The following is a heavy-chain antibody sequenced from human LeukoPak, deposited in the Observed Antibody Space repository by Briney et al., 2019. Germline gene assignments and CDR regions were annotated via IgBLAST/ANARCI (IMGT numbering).Heavy chain of an antibody. J-gene: IGHJ6*03. D-gene: IGHD3-3*01. CDR1: GYTFTDYY. Sequence: ASVKVSCKASGYTFTDYYMHWVRQAPGQGPEWMGWINPNSGGTNYAQKFQGRVTMTRDTSISTAYMELSRLRSDDTAVYYCARADYDFWSGSGLDYYYMDVWGKGTTVTVSS. CDR3: ARADYDFWSGSGLDYYYMDV. CDR2: INPNSGGT. V-gene: IGHV1-2*02.